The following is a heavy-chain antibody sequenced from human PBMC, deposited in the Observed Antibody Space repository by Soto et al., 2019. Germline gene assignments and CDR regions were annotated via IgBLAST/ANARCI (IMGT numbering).Heavy chain of an antibody. CDR2: FDPEDGET. V-gene: IGHV1-24*01. J-gene: IGHJ5*02. CDR1: GYTLTELS. D-gene: IGHD2-8*01. CDR3: ATVSGGECTNGVCSNGFDP. Sequence: ASVPVSCKVSGYTLTELSMHWVRQAPGKGLEWMGGFDPEDGETIYAQKFQGRVTMTEDTSTDTAYMELSSLRSEDTAVYYCATVSGGECTNGVCSNGFDPWGQGTLGNGS.